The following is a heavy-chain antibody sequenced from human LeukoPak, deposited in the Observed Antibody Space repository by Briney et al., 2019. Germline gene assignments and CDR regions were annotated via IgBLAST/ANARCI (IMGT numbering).Heavy chain of an antibody. CDR3: AREHRLGDYNYGMDV. CDR2: IWNDGGKK. J-gene: IGHJ6*02. D-gene: IGHD1-14*01. Sequence: GGSLRLSCAASGYIYRNYVMHGVREARGKGVEGGADIWNDGGKKSYADCVKGRFTIYRENSMYALFLQMNSLRPDDTAVYYCAREHRLGDYNYGMDVWGQGTTVTVSS. V-gene: IGHV3-33*01. CDR1: GYIYRNYV.